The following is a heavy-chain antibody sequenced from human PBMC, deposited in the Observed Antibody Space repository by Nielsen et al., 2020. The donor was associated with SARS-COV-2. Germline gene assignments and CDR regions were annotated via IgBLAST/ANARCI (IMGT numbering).Heavy chain of an antibody. D-gene: IGHD3-10*01. CDR1: GFTFSSYA. CDR3: ATGFGEWPDAFDI. CDR2: ISYDGSNK. Sequence: GESLKISCAASGFTFSSYAMHWVRQAPGKGLEWVAVISYDGSNKYYADSVKGRFTISRDNSKNTLYLQMNSLRAEDTAVYYCATGFGEWPDAFDIWGQGKMVTVSS. J-gene: IGHJ3*02. V-gene: IGHV3-30-3*01.